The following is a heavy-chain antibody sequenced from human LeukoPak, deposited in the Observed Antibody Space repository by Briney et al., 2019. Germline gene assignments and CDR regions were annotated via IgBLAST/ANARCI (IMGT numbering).Heavy chain of an antibody. CDR1: GFTFGSFA. CDR2: ISASGHYI. Sequence: GGSLRLSCEASGFTFGSFAMSRVRQAPGKGLESLSGISASGHYIYNADSVKGRFTISRDNSKNTLYIEMNSLRAEDTAVYYCARDGSWGDYQFYFYMDVWGKGTTLTVSS. D-gene: IGHD2-2*01. J-gene: IGHJ6*03. V-gene: IGHV3-23*01. CDR3: ARDGSWGDYQFYFYMDV.